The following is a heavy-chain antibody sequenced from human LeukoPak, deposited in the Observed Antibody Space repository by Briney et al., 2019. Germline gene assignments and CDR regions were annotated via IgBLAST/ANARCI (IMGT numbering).Heavy chain of an antibody. D-gene: IGHD2-21*01. J-gene: IGHJ4*02. V-gene: IGHV1-18*01. CDR3: AREWRDCDGGCVTGHFDF. CDR1: GYTFTSYG. CDR2: SSPYNGGT. Sequence: GASVKVSCKASGYTFTSYGINWVRQAPGQGPEWMGWSSPYNGGTRYAQKFRGRVMMTTDTSTTTAYMELTSLESDDSAVYYCAREWRDCDGGCVTGHFDFWGQGTRVTVSS.